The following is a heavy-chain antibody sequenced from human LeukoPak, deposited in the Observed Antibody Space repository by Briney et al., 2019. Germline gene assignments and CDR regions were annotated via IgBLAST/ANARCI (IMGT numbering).Heavy chain of an antibody. D-gene: IGHD4-17*01. V-gene: IGHV3-33*01. Sequence: GGSLRLSCAASGFTFSSYGMHWVRKAPGKGLEWVAVIWYDGSNKYYADSVKGRFTISRDNSKNTLYLQMNSLRAEDTAVYYCARVNDYGDYEVDYWGQGTLVTVSS. CDR1: GFTFSSYG. CDR2: IWYDGSNK. CDR3: ARVNDYGDYEVDY. J-gene: IGHJ4*02.